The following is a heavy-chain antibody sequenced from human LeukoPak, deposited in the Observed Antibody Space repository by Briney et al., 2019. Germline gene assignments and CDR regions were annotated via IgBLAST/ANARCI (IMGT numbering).Heavy chain of an antibody. CDR2: ISYDERNE. D-gene: IGHD2/OR15-2a*01. V-gene: IGHV3-30*18. CDR1: GFTFSSYG. Sequence: PGGSLRLSCAASGFTFSSYGMHWVRQAPGKGLEWVAFISYDERNEYYVDSLKGRFTISRDNSKNTLYLQMNSLRPEDTAMYYCAKDGRKTYFSHWGQGTLVTVSS. J-gene: IGHJ4*02. CDR3: AKDGRKTYFSH.